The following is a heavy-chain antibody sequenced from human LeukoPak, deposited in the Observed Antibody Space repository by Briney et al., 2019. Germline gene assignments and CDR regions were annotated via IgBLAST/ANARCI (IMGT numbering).Heavy chain of an antibody. Sequence: SETLSLTCTVSGGSSSSNYWSWIRQPPGKGLEWIGYIYYSGSTNYYPSLKSRVTISIEKSKNQFSLKLSSVTAADTAVYYCAGAYCGGDCYSGRAYIWGQGTMVTVSS. V-gene: IGHV4-59*12. CDR3: AGAYCGGDCYSGRAYI. D-gene: IGHD2-21*02. CDR1: GGSSSSNY. CDR2: IYYSGST. J-gene: IGHJ3*02.